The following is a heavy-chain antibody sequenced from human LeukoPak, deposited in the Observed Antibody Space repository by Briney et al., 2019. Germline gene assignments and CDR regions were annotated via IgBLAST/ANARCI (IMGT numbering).Heavy chain of an antibody. CDR1: GFTFSTYW. CDR3: ASGIAAESSAAIEY. Sequence: PGGSLRLSCAASGFTFSTYWMYWVRQAPGKGLVWVSRINSGGSTALYADSVKGRFTISRDNAKNTLYLQMNSLRTEDTAFYYCASGIAAESSAAIEYWGQGALVTVSS. V-gene: IGHV3-74*03. CDR2: INSGGSTA. J-gene: IGHJ4*02. D-gene: IGHD6-13*01.